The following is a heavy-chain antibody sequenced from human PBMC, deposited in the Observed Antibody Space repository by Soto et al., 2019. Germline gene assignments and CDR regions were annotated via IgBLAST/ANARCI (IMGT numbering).Heavy chain of an antibody. J-gene: IGHJ4*02. CDR1: GFTFSSYW. CDR2: INSDGSST. V-gene: IGHV3-74*01. D-gene: IGHD3-10*01. Sequence: GGSLRLSCAASGFTFSSYWMHWVRQAPGKGLVWVSRINSDGSSTSYADSVKGRFTISRDNAKNTLYLQMNSLRAEDTAVYYCLCITMVRDNSGFDYWGQGTLVTVSS. CDR3: LCITMVRDNSGFDY.